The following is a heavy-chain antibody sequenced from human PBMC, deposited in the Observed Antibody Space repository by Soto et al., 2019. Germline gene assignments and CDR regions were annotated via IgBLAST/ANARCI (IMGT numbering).Heavy chain of an antibody. D-gene: IGHD3-22*01. CDR2: IIPIFGTA. V-gene: IGHV1-69*06. Sequence: ASVKVSCKASGGTFSSYAISWVRQAPGQGLEWVGGIIPIFGTANYAQKFQGRVTITADKSTSTAYMELSSLRSEDTAVYYCAREIQNYYDSSGYSVIWGQGTLVTVSS. CDR1: GGTFSSYA. J-gene: IGHJ4*02. CDR3: AREIQNYYDSSGYSVI.